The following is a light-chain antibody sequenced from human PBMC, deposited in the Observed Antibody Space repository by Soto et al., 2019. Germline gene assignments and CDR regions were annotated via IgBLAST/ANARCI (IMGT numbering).Light chain of an antibody. CDR1: QRFSSIY. CDR3: QQYSNWLRT. J-gene: IGKJ5*01. Sequence: SPGTLSLTKGERATLSCRASQRFSSIYLAWYQQKPGQAPRLLIYDASTRATGIPARFSGSGSGTEFTLTISSLQSEDFALYYCQQYSNWLRTFGQ. CDR2: DAS. V-gene: IGKV3-15*01.